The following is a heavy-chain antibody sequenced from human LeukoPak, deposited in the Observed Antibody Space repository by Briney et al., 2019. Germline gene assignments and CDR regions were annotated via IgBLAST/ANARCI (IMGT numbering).Heavy chain of an antibody. V-gene: IGHV1-69*06. CDR1: GGTFSSYA. D-gene: IGHD6-19*01. J-gene: IGHJ6*03. Sequence: SVKVSCKASGGTFSSYAICWVRQAPGQGLEWMGGIIPSLGTANYAQKFKGRVTITADKSTSTAYMELSSLRSEDTAVYYCARDRIAVAGRKYYYYMDVWGKGTTVTVSS. CDR3: ARDRIAVAGRKYYYYMDV. CDR2: IIPSLGTA.